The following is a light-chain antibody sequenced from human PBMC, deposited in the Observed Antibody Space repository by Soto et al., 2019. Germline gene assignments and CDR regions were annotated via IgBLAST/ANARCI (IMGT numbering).Light chain of an antibody. CDR3: QSYDANYVV. Sequence: NFMLTQPHSVSESPGKTVTISCIGSGGSIATNYVQWYQQRPCSTPITVIYEDNQRPSWGPARFSGSIDSSSNSASLTISGLKTEDAADYYCQSYDANYVVFGGGTKLTVL. CDR2: EDN. V-gene: IGLV6-57*02. J-gene: IGLJ2*01. CDR1: GGSIATNY.